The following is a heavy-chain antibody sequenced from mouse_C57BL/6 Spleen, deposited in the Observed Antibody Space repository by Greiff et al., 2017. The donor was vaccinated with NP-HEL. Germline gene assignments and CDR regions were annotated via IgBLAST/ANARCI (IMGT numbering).Heavy chain of an antibody. CDR2: ISSGSSTI. J-gene: IGHJ2*01. Sequence: EVKLVESGGGLVKPGGSLKLSCAASGFTFSDYGMHWVRQAPEKGLEWVAYISSGSSTIYYADTVKGRFTIARDNAKNTLFLQMTSLRSEDTAMYYCARGGSSYGHFDYWGQGTTLTVSS. CDR1: GFTFSDYG. V-gene: IGHV5-17*01. CDR3: ARGGSSYGHFDY. D-gene: IGHD1-1*01.